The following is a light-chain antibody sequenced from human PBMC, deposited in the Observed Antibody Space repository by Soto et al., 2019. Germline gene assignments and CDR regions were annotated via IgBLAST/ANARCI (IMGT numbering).Light chain of an antibody. J-gene: IGKJ4*01. CDR2: WAS. Sequence: DIVMTQSPDSLAVSLGERATINCKSSQSVLYSSNNKNYLVWYQQKPGQPPKLLISWASTRESGVPDRFSGRRAGENFPLPISSLQAEDVAVYYCQQYYTTPLTFGGGTKVDIK. CDR1: QSVLYSSNNKNY. CDR3: QQYYTTPLT. V-gene: IGKV4-1*01.